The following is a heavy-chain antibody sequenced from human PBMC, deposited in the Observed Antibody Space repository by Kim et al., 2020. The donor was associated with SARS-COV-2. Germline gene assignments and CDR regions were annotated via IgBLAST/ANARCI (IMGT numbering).Heavy chain of an antibody. V-gene: IGHV4-34*01. D-gene: IGHD6-6*01. CDR3: ATASFSSSSPFDH. CDR1: GRSFDDYL. J-gene: IGHJ4*02. Sequence: SETLSLTCAVYGRSFDDYLLTWIRQSPGKGLEWIGEINHGGRTNYNPSLDSRVTMSVDMSKQHFSLRLSPVTAADTALYYCATASFSSSSPFDHWGQGTL. CDR2: INHGGRT.